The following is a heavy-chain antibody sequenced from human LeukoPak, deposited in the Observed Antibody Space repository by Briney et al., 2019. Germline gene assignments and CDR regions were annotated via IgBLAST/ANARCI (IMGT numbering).Heavy chain of an antibody. V-gene: IGHV1-2*02. CDR1: GYTFTGYY. J-gene: IGHJ4*02. CDR3: ARRYSYGHFDY. Sequence: ASVKVSCEASGYTFTGYYMHWVRQPPGQGLEWMGWINPNSGGTNYAQKFQGRVTMTRDTSISTAYMELSRLRSDDTAVYYCARRYSYGHFDYWGQGTLVTVSS. D-gene: IGHD5-18*01. CDR2: INPNSGGT.